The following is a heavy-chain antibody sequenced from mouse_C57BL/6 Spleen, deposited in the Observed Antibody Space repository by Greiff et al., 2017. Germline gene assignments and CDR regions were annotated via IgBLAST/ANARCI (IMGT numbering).Heavy chain of an antibody. CDR2: FYPGSGST. J-gene: IGHJ4*01. D-gene: IGHD1-1*01. V-gene: IGHV1-55*01. CDR3: AKGVLRYYAMDY. CDR1: GYTFTSYW. Sequence: QVQLQQPGAELVKPGASVKMSCKASGYTFTSYWITWVKQRPGQGLEWIGDFYPGSGSTNYNEKFKSKATLTVDTSSSTAYMQLSSLTSEDSAVYYCAKGVLRYYAMDYWGQGTSVTVSS.